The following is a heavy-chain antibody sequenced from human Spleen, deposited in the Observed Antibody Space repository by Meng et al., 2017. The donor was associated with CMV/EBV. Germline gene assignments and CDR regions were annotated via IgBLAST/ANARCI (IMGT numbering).Heavy chain of an antibody. Sequence: SCAASGFSFSGYGMHWVRQAPGKGLEWIVFIRYDGRNTHYADSVKGRFTISRDNSKDTLFLQMNSLRPEDTAVYYCATGYCTTTVCFPWGQGTLVTVSS. CDR3: ATGYCTTTVCFP. D-gene: IGHD2-8*01. CDR1: GFSFSGYG. CDR2: IRYDGRNT. V-gene: IGHV3-30*02. J-gene: IGHJ5*02.